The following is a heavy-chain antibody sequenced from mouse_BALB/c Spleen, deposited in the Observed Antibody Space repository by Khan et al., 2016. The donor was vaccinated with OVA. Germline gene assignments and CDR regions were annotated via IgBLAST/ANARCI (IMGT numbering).Heavy chain of an antibody. CDR2: IWSGGIT. CDR1: GFSLTNYG. V-gene: IGHV2-2*02. D-gene: IGHD1-1*02. Sequence: QVQLQQSGPGLVQPSQSLSITCTVSGFSLTNYGVHWFRQSPGKGLEWLGVIWSGGITDYNATFISRLTISKDISKSQVFFKMNSLQANDTAIYYCANNRNGYFDYWGQGTTLTVSS. CDR3: ANNRNGYFDY. J-gene: IGHJ2*01.